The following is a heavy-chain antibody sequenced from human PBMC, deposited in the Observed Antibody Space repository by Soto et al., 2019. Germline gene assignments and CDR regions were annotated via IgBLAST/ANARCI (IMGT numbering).Heavy chain of an antibody. CDR2: MYHSGST. V-gene: IGHV4-4*02. J-gene: IGHJ3*02. Sequence: QVQLQESGPGLVKPSGTLSLTCEVSGGSISSNYWWSWVRQPPGKGLEWIGEMYHSGSTNYNPSLKSRVTISVDKSNNQFFLDLTSVTAADTAVYYCARLHMITCGGHVYRPFDIWGQGTMVTVSS. D-gene: IGHD3-16*01. CDR1: GGSISSNYW. CDR3: ARLHMITCGGHVYRPFDI.